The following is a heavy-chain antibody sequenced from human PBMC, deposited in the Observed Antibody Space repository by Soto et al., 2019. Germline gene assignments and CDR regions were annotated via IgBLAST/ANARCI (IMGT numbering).Heavy chain of an antibody. Sequence: QVQLVQSGAEVKKPGASVKVSCKASGYTFTNYGIIWVRQAPGQGLEWMGWISAYNGNTNYAQKLKGRXTXTXXTPTSTAYMELRSLRSDDTAVYYCARDRGSYALDYWGQGTLVTVSS. CDR1: GYTFTNYG. D-gene: IGHD1-26*01. CDR3: ARDRGSYALDY. V-gene: IGHV1-18*01. J-gene: IGHJ4*02. CDR2: ISAYNGNT.